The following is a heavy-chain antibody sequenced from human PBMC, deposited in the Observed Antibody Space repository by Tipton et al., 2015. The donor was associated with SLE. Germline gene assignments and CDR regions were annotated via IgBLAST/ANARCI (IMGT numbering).Heavy chain of an antibody. V-gene: IGHV4-4*02. D-gene: IGHD2-2*02. J-gene: IGHJ3*02. Sequence: TLSLTCTVSGASITSSDWWSWVRQPPGKGLEYIGEIHHRGSTNYKSSLKSRVTISVDTSKSQFSLKLTSATAADTAVYYCVRALWLDKDFAVVPPGIRLRAFDIWGQGTMVTVSS. CDR2: IHHRGST. CDR1: GASITSSDW. CDR3: VRALWLDKDFAVVPPGIRLRAFDI.